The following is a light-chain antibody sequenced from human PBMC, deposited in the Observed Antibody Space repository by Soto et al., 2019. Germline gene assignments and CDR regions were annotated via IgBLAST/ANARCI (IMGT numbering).Light chain of an antibody. Sequence: DIPMTQSPSSLSASVGDRVTIICRASQSIVTYLNWYLQKPGKDPKLLIYAASNLKSGVPSRFSGSGSGTDFTLTISSLQPEDFATYFCQQSYSTPPWTFGQGTKVEIK. CDR3: QQSYSTPPWT. V-gene: IGKV1-39*01. CDR1: QSIVTY. J-gene: IGKJ1*01. CDR2: AAS.